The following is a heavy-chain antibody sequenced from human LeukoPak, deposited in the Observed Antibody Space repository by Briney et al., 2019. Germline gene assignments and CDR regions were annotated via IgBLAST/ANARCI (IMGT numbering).Heavy chain of an antibody. V-gene: IGHV4-4*02. D-gene: IGHD6-13*01. CDR1: GVLISDGEW. J-gene: IGHJ4*02. CDR2: IFHSGLT. CDR3: TRDSGSSPGD. Sequence: SETLSLTCAVSGVLISDGEWWSWVRQPPGKGLEWIGEIFHSGLTTYNPSLESRVTISADTSKNQFSLTVSPLTAADTAVYYCTRDSGSSPGDWGQGILVTVSS.